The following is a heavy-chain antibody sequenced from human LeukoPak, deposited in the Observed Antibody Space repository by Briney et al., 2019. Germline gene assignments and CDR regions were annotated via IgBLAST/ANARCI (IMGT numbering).Heavy chain of an antibody. CDR3: ARGLDDTGDMPDYFDC. CDR1: GFTFSSYW. J-gene: IGHJ4*02. Sequence: PGGSLRLSCAASGFTFSSYWMSWVRQAPGKGLEWVAYIKEDGSEHYYVDSVKGRFTISRDNAKNSLYLQMNSLRVEDTAVYYCARGLDDTGDMPDYFDCWGQGTPLTVSS. CDR2: IKEDGSEH. D-gene: IGHD7-27*01. V-gene: IGHV3-7*01.